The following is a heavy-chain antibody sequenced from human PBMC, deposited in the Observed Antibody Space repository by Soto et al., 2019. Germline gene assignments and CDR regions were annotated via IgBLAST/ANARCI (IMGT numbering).Heavy chain of an antibody. J-gene: IGHJ4*02. CDR1: CGSIRSYY. D-gene: IGHD5-18*01. CDR3: ARRYGSCFDY. CDR2: IYYSVST. V-gene: IGHV4-59*08. Sequence: SETLSLTCIVSCGSIRSYYWIWIRQPPGNGLYCVGYIYYSVSTNXXPSLNSRXXISVDTSNNHXSLQLXPVTAAYTAVYYCARRYGSCFDYWRQGTLVTVSS.